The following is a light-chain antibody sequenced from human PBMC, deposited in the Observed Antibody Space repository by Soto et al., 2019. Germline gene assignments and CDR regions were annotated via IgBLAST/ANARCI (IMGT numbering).Light chain of an antibody. V-gene: IGKV1-5*03. J-gene: IGKJ1*01. Sequence: DIQMTQSPSTLSASVGDRVTITCRASQSISSWLAWYQQKSGKAPKLLIYKASSLESGVPSRFSGGRSGTEFTLTINSLQPDDFATYYCQQYNTYPWTFGQGTKVEIK. CDR1: QSISSW. CDR3: QQYNTYPWT. CDR2: KAS.